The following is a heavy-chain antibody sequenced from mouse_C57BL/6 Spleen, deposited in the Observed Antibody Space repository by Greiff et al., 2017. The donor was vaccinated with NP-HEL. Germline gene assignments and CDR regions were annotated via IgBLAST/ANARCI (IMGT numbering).Heavy chain of an antibody. CDR1: GYTFTSYW. D-gene: IGHD2-10*02. CDR3: ARGGYAAWFAY. CDR2: IDPSDSYT. Sequence: QVQLQQPGAELVKPGASVKLSCKASGYTFTSYWMQWVKQRPGQGLEWIGEIDPSDSYTNYNQQFKGKATLTVDTFSSTAYMQLSSLTSEDSAVYYCARGGYAAWFAYWGQGTLVTVSA. J-gene: IGHJ3*01. V-gene: IGHV1-50*01.